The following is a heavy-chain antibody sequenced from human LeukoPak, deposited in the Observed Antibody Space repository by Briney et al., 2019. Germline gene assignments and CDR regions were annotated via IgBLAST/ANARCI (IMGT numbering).Heavy chain of an antibody. J-gene: IGHJ6*04. V-gene: IGHV1-2*06. CDR3: SNSDILTGYYPDV. CDR2: INPNSGGT. CDR1: GYTFTGYY. D-gene: IGHD3-9*01. Sequence: ASVKVSCKASGYTFTGYYMHWVRQAPGQGLEGVGRINPNSGGTNYAQKFQGRVTMTRDSSISTAYMELSRLRSDDTAVYYCSNSDILTGYYPDVWGKGTTVTVSS.